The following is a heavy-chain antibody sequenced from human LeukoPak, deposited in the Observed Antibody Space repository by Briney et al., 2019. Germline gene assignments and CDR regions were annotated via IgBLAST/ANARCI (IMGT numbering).Heavy chain of an antibody. Sequence: PGGSLRLSCAASGFTFSSYGMHWVRQAPGKGLEWVAFIRYDGSNKYYVDSVKGRFTISRDNSKNTLYLQMNSPRAEDTAVYYCAKDMVRVNWFDPWGQGTLVTVSS. V-gene: IGHV3-30*02. D-gene: IGHD3-10*01. J-gene: IGHJ5*02. CDR2: IRYDGSNK. CDR1: GFTFSSYG. CDR3: AKDMVRVNWFDP.